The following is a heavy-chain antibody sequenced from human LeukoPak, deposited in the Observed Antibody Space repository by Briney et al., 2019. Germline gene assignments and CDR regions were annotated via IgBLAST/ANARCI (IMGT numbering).Heavy chain of an antibody. V-gene: IGHV3-74*01. D-gene: IGHD6-19*01. CDR2: ISTDGSST. Sequence: GGSLRLSCAASGFTFSDSWMHWVRHTPEKGLVWVSRISTDGSSTGYADPVKGRFTISRDNAKNTLYLQMNSLRAEDTAVYYCAIAVAGYFDYWGQGTLVTVSS. CDR1: GFTFSDSW. CDR3: AIAVAGYFDY. J-gene: IGHJ4*02.